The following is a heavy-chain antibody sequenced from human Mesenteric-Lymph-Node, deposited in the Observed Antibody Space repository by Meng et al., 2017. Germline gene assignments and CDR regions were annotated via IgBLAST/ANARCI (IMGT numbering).Heavy chain of an antibody. CDR2: IYYSGST. J-gene: IGHJ4*02. CDR1: GGSINSGNW. V-gene: IGHV4-30-4*01. D-gene: IGHD1-26*01. CDR3: ARSPYSGSALPFFDY. Sequence: QAQLQESGPGLVQPSETLSLPCAVSGGSINSGNWWSWVRQAPGKGLEWIGYIYYSGSTYYNPSLKSRVSISGDTSNKQFSLKLTSVTAADTAVYYCARSPYSGSALPFFDYWGQGSLVTVSS.